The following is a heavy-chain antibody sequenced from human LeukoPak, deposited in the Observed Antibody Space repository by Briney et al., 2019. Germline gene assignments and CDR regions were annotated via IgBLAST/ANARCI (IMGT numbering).Heavy chain of an antibody. Sequence: PGGSLRLSCAASGFTFSKYWMLWVRQAPGKGLESVSRINTDGTVTTYADSVKGRFTISRDNSKNTLYLQMNSLRAEDTAVYYCAKDKGSGSYFDYWGQGTLVTVSS. CDR3: AKDKGSGSYFDY. CDR1: GFTFSKYW. J-gene: IGHJ4*02. CDR2: INTDGTVT. V-gene: IGHV3-74*01. D-gene: IGHD3-22*01.